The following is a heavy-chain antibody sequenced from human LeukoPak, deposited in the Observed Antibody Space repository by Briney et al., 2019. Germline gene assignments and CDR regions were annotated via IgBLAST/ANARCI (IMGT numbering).Heavy chain of an antibody. Sequence: ASVKVSCKASGYTFTGYYIHWVRQAPGLGLEWMGWINPNSGGTKYVEKFQGRVTMTRDTSISTAYMELNSLRSDDTAVYYCARKGPTMVRGVTSGMDVWGQGTTVTVSS. CDR1: GYTFTGYY. V-gene: IGHV1-2*02. J-gene: IGHJ6*02. CDR2: INPNSGGT. CDR3: ARKGPTMVRGVTSGMDV. D-gene: IGHD3-10*01.